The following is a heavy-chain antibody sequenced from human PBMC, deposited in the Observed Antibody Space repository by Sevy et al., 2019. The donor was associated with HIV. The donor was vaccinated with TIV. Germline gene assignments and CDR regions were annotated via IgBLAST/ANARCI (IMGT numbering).Heavy chain of an antibody. Sequence: GGSLRLSCAASGFTFSSYWMSWVRQAPGKGLEWVANIKQDGSEKYYVDSVKGRFTISRDNAKNSLYLQMNSLRAGDTAVYYCARSGGYSDYGMDVWGQGTTVTVSS. CDR2: IKQDGSEK. V-gene: IGHV3-7*01. CDR3: ARSGGYSDYGMDV. D-gene: IGHD5-12*01. CDR1: GFTFSSYW. J-gene: IGHJ6*02.